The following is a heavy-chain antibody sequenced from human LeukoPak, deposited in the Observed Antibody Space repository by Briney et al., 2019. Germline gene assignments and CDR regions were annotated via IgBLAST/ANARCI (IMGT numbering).Heavy chain of an antibody. Sequence: PSEILSLTCTVSGGSISSSSYYWGWIRQPPGKGLEWIGSIYYSGSTYYNPSLKSRVTISVDTSKNQFSLKLSSVTAADTAVYYCARHDYYDSSYYLDYWGQGTLVTVSS. CDR1: GGSISSSSYY. V-gene: IGHV4-39*01. J-gene: IGHJ4*02. D-gene: IGHD3-22*01. CDR2: IYYSGST. CDR3: ARHDYYDSSYYLDY.